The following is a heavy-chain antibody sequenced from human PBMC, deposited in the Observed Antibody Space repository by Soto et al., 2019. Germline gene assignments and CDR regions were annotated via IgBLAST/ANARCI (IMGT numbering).Heavy chain of an antibody. CDR3: ARGDIVLVPASEGNWFDP. D-gene: IGHD2-2*01. Sequence: ASVKVSCKASAYSFTTYHIHWVRQAPGQGLEWMGLINPDAGATNYAQRFQGRLRLTRDTSTSTVYMELRSLRFDDTAVYYCARGDIVLVPASEGNWFDPWGQGTLVTVSS. V-gene: IGHV1-46*01. J-gene: IGHJ5*02. CDR2: INPDAGAT. CDR1: AYSFTTYH.